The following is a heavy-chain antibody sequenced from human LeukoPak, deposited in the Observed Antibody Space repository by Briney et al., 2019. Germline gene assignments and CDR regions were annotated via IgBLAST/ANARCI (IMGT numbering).Heavy chain of an antibody. CDR1: GFTLSDHY. CDR2: IRNKANSYAT. V-gene: IGHV3-72*01. J-gene: IGHJ4*02. CDR3: ARSYCSSTNCYGLDYFDY. Sequence: GGSLRLSCATSGFTLSDHYIDWVRQAPGKGLEWVGRIRNKANSYATEYAASVKGRFAISRDDSQNSLYLQMNSLKTEDTAVYYCARSYCSSTNCYGLDYFDYWGQGTLVTVSS. D-gene: IGHD2-2*01.